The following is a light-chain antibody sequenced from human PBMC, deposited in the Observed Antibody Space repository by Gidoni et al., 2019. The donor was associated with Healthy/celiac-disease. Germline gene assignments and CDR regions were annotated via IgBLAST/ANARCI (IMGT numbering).Light chain of an antibody. J-gene: IGKJ4*01. V-gene: IGKV4-1*01. CDR3: QQYYSTPPT. CDR1: QSVLYSSNNKNY. Sequence: IVMTEAPDSLAVFLGGRATIHCKSSQSVLYSSNNKNYLAWYQQKPGQPPKLLIYWASTRESGVPDRFSGSGSGTDFTLTISSLQAEDVAVYYCQQYYSTPPTFGGGTKVEIK. CDR2: WAS.